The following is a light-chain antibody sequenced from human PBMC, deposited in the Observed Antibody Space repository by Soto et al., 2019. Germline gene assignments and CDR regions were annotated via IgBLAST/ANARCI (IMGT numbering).Light chain of an antibody. Sequence: DIQLTQSPSTLSASVGDRVTITCRASQSISNWLAWYQQKLGKAPRLLIYKASTLESGVPSRFSGSGSGTEFTLTISSLQPDDFATYYCQQYDTYPSTWTFGQGTKVDVK. V-gene: IGKV1-5*03. J-gene: IGKJ1*01. CDR3: QQYDTYPSTWT. CDR2: KAS. CDR1: QSISNW.